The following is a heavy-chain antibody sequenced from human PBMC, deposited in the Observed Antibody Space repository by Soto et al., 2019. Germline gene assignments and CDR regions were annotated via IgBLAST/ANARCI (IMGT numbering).Heavy chain of an antibody. D-gene: IGHD3-10*01. V-gene: IGHV1-46*01. Sequence: QVQLVQSGAEVKKPGASVKVSCKASGYTFTSYYMHWVRQAPGQGLEWMGIINPSGGSTSYAQKFQGRVTMTRDTSTSTVYMELISLRSEDTAVYYCARDRRGYGSGSYYHYGMDVWGHGTTVTVSS. CDR3: ARDRRGYGSGSYYHYGMDV. J-gene: IGHJ6*02. CDR2: INPSGGST. CDR1: GYTFTSYY.